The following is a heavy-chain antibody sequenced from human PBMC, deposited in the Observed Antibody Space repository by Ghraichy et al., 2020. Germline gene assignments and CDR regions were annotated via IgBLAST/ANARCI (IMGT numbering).Heavy chain of an antibody. CDR1: GFTFSNAW. D-gene: IGHD3-16*01. V-gene: IGHV3-15*01. Sequence: GGSLRLSCAASGFTFSNAWMSWVRQAPGKGLEWVGRIKSKAVGGTTEYAAPVKGRFTISRDDSKSTLYLQMNSLKTEDTAVYYCTTAGLGNWGQGTLVTVSS. CDR2: IKSKAVGGTT. CDR3: TTAGLGN. J-gene: IGHJ4*02.